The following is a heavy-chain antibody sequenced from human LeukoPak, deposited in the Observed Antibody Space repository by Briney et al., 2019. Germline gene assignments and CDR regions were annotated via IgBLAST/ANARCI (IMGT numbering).Heavy chain of an antibody. V-gene: IGHV3-30*03. CDR1: GFTFSSYG. Sequence: PGRSPRLSCAASGFTFSSYGMHWVRQAPGKGLEWVAVISYDGSNKYYADSVKGRFTISRDNSKNTLYLQMNSLRAEDTAVYYCASSRSSSWYWASLDYWGQGTLVTVSS. CDR2: ISYDGSNK. CDR3: ASSRSSSWYWASLDY. D-gene: IGHD6-13*01. J-gene: IGHJ4*02.